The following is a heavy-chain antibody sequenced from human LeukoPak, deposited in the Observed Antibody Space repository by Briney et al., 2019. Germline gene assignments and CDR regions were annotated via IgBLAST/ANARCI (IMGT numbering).Heavy chain of an antibody. V-gene: IGHV4-30-2*01. CDR2: IYQSGST. CDR1: GVSISSSSYY. Sequence: SETLSLTCTVSGVSISSSSYYWSWIRQPPGKGLEWIGYIYQSGSTYYTPSLESRVTISVDRSKNQFSLRLSSVTAADTAVYYCAKRVAAAGIFNYWGQGTLVTVSS. D-gene: IGHD6-13*01. CDR3: AKRVAAAGIFNY. J-gene: IGHJ4*02.